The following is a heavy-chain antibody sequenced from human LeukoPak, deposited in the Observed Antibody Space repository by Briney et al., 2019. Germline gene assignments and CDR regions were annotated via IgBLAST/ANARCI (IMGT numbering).Heavy chain of an antibody. CDR3: ARDQSSLAANFDY. D-gene: IGHD2-15*01. CDR2: IKSEIDGGTT. CDR1: GFTFSDAW. Sequence: KSGGSLRLSCAASGFTFSDAWMYWVRQAPGKGLEWVGRIKSEIDGGTTDYAAPVKGRFTISRDDSKDTLYLQMNSLRPEDTAVYYCARDQSSLAANFDYWGQGTLVTVSS. J-gene: IGHJ4*02. V-gene: IGHV3-15*01.